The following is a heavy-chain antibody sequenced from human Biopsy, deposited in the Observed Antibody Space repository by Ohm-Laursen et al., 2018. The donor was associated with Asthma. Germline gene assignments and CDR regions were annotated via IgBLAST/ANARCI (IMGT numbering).Heavy chain of an antibody. CDR2: ISYDGNHK. V-gene: IGHV3-30*18. CDR1: GFMFRSFG. D-gene: IGHD5-12*01. Sequence: SLRLSCAASGFMFRSFGMHWVRQAPGKGLEWVAVISYDGNHKFYEDSVKGRFTISRDNSKNTLYLQMNSLRTEDTAVYYCAKRRGFSGHDNDYWGQGTLVIVSS. J-gene: IGHJ4*02. CDR3: AKRRGFSGHDNDY.